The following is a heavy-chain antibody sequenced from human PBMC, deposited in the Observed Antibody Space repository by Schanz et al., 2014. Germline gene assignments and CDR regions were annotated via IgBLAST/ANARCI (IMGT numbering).Heavy chain of an antibody. J-gene: IGHJ4*02. CDR3: AREWSSFDY. CDR2: ISYGGLS. V-gene: IGHV4-59*02. CDR1: GGSVSTYK. D-gene: IGHD3-10*01. Sequence: QVQLQESGPGLVKPSETLSLTCTVSGGSVSTYKWGWIRQPPGKGLEYIRLISYGGLSDYNPSLKSRVTISLDTSKNQFSLNLNSVTAADTAVYYCAREWSSFDYWGQGALVSVSS.